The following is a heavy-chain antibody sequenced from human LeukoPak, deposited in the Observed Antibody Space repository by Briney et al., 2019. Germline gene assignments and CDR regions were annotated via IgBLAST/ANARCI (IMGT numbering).Heavy chain of an antibody. CDR3: ARGDYYDSSGYYGY. D-gene: IGHD3-22*01. J-gene: IGHJ4*02. V-gene: IGHV1-69*13. Sequence: SVKVSCKASGGTFSSYAISWVRQAPGQGLEWMGGIIPIFGTANYAQKFQGRVTITADESTSTAYMELSSPRSEDTAVYYCARGDYYDSSGYYGYWGQGTLVTVSS. CDR1: GGTFSSYA. CDR2: IIPIFGTA.